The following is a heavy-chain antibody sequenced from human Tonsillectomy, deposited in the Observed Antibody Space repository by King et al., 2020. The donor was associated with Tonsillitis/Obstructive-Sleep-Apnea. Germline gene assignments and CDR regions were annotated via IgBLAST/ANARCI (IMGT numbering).Heavy chain of an antibody. Sequence: VQLVESGGGLVKPGGSLRLSCAASGFTFRSYSMNWVRHAPGRGLEWVSSISSSSSYIYYAASGKGRFTISRDNAKNSLYLQMDSLRAEDTAVYYCARGGAAVVSGVDYWGQGALVTVSS. J-gene: IGHJ4*02. V-gene: IGHV3-21*01. CDR2: ISSSSSYI. CDR1: GFTFRSYS. CDR3: ARGGAAVVSGVDY. D-gene: IGHD4-23*01.